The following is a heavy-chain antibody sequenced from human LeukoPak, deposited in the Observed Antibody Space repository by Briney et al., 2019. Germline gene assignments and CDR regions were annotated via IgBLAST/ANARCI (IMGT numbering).Heavy chain of an antibody. J-gene: IGHJ6*03. CDR2: IRYDGSNK. D-gene: IGHD6-6*01. Sequence: VGSLMLSCSAAGLTFSSNGMHWFRQDPGRGLLLVAVIRYDGSNKYYADSVKGRFTITRDNSKNTLYLQMNSLRAEDTAVYYCAKAKSSSRDYYYMDVWGKGTTVTVSS. CDR1: GLTFSSNG. V-gene: IGHV3-33*06. CDR3: AKAKSSSRDYYYMDV.